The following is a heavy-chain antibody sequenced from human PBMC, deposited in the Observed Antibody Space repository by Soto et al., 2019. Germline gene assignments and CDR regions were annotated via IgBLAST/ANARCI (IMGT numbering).Heavy chain of an antibody. J-gene: IGHJ4*02. CDR1: GYSFTNYW. Sequence: PGESLKISCKGSGYSFTNYWIGWVRQMPGKGLEWMGIIYPGDSDTRYSPSFQGQVIISVDQYISTAYLQWSSLQASDTAMYYCARQDYNYAYFDFWGQGTLVTVSS. CDR3: ARQDYNYAYFDF. CDR2: IYPGDSDT. V-gene: IGHV5-51*01. D-gene: IGHD5-18*01.